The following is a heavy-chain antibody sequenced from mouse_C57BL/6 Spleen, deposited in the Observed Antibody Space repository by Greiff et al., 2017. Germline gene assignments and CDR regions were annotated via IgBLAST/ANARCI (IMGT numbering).Heavy chain of an antibody. D-gene: IGHD1-1*01. CDR3: ARTTVVVRGYAMDY. V-gene: IGHV5-17*01. CDR1: GFTFSDYG. CDR2: ISSGSSTI. Sequence: EVNVVESGGGLVKPGGSLKLSCAASGFTFSDYGMHWVRQAPEKGLEWVAYISSGSSTIYYADTVKGRFTISRDNAKNTLFLQMTSLRSEDTAMYYCARTTVVVRGYAMDYWGQGTSVTVSS. J-gene: IGHJ4*01.